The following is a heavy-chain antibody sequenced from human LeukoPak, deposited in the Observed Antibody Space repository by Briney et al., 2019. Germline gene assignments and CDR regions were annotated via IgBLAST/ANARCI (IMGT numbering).Heavy chain of an antibody. J-gene: IGHJ4*02. CDR3: TREGGSYYPGPSYPFDY. CDR2: IRSKAYGGTT. V-gene: IGHV3-49*03. CDR1: GFTFGDYA. Sequence: GGSLRLSCTASGFTFGDYAMSWFRQAPGKGLEWVGFIRSKAYGGTTEYAASVKGRFTISRDDSKSIAYLQMNSLKTEDTAVYYCTREGGSYYPGPSYPFDYWGQGTLVTVCS. D-gene: IGHD1-26*01.